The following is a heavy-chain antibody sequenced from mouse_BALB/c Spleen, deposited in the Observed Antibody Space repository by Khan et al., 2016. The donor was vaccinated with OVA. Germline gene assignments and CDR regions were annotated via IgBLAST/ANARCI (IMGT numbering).Heavy chain of an antibody. CDR1: GYTFTDFT. V-gene: IGHV1S137*01. J-gene: IGHJ3*01. CDR2: VNTYYGDA. CDR3: GGGGGGDRFAY. Sequence: VQLQESGAELVRPGVSVKISCKGSGYTFTDFTMHWVKQSHAKSLEWIGVVNTYYGDATYNQKFKGKATMTVDKSSTTAYMELARLTSEDSAIDYCGGGGGGDRFAYWGQGTLVTVSA.